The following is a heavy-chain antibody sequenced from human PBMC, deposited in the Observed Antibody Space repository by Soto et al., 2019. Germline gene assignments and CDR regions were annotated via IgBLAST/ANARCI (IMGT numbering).Heavy chain of an antibody. CDR1: GFTFSSYA. V-gene: IGHV3-23*01. J-gene: IGHJ4*02. CDR3: ARDGFERLPPYFDY. Sequence: GGSLRLSCAASGFTFSSYAMTWVRQAPGKGLEWVSIISATGGSTHYAGSVKGRFTVSRDNSKNTLYLQINSLRAEDTAEYYCARDGFERLPPYFDYWGQGTLVTVSS. D-gene: IGHD6-25*01. CDR2: ISATGGST.